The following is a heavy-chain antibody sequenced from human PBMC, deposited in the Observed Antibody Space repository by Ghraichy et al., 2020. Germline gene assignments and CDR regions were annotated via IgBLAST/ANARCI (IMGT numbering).Heavy chain of an antibody. CDR3: ARSSSSWYVGDWFDP. CDR2: ISAYNGDT. V-gene: IGHV1-18*01. J-gene: IGHJ5*02. CDR1: GYTFTSYG. Sequence: ASVKVSCKASGYTFTSYGISWVRQVPGQGLEWMGWISAYNGDTNYAQKLQGRVTMTTDTSTSTAYMELRSLRSDDTAVYYCARSSSSWYVGDWFDPWGQGTLVTVSS. D-gene: IGHD6-13*01.